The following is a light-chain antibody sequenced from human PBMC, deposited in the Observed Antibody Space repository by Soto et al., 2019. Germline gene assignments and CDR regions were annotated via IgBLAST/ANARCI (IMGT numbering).Light chain of an antibody. J-gene: IGLJ1*01. CDR2: HVT. CDR3: CSLTTSHTYV. CDR1: SSDIGHYDY. Sequence: QSALTQPASVCGSPGQAITISCTGTSSDIGHYDYVSWYQQHPGKAPKLMIYHVTYRPSGVSNRYSGSKSGNSASLTISGLQGDDEADYYCCSLTTSHTYVFGSGTKVTVL. V-gene: IGLV2-14*03.